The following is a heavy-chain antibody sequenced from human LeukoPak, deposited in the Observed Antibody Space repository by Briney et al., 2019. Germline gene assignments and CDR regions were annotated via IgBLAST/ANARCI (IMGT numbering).Heavy chain of an antibody. CDR2: INAGNGNT. Sequence: ASVKVSCKASGYTFTSYAMHWVRQAPGQRLEWMGWINAGNGNTKYSQKFQGRVTITRDTSASTAYMELSSLRSEDTAVYYCSSHPLSSGDYFDYWGQGTLVTVSS. CDR3: SSHPLSSGDYFDY. CDR1: GYTFTSYA. V-gene: IGHV1-3*01. D-gene: IGHD6-19*01. J-gene: IGHJ4*02.